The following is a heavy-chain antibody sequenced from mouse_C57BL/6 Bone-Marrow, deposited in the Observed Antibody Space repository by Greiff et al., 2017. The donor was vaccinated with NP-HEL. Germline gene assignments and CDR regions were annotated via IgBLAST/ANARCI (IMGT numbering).Heavy chain of an antibody. D-gene: IGHD3-2*02. CDR3: AGQLRLRAWFAY. Sequence: VQLQQSGPELVKPGASVKISCKASGYSFTGYYMNWVKQSPEKSLEWIGEINPSTGGTTYNQKFKAKATLTVDKYSSTAYMQLKSLTSEDSAVYYGAGQLRLRAWFAYWGQGTLVTVSA. V-gene: IGHV1-42*01. J-gene: IGHJ3*01. CDR1: GYSFTGYY. CDR2: INPSTGGT.